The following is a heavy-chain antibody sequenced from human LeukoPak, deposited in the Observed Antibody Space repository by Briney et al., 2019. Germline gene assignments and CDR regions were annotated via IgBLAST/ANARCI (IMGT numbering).Heavy chain of an antibody. CDR1: GFTFSSYG. V-gene: IGHV3-20*04. CDR2: INWNGGST. Sequence: GGSLRLSCAASGFTFSSYGMSWVRQAPGKGLEWVSGINWNGGSTGYADSVKGRFTISRDNAKNSLYLQMNSLRAEDTALYYCARGIAAAAHFDYWGQGTLVTVSS. CDR3: ARGIAAAAHFDY. D-gene: IGHD6-13*01. J-gene: IGHJ4*02.